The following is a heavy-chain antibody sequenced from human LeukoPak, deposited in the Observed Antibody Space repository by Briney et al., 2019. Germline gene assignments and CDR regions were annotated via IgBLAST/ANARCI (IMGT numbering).Heavy chain of an antibody. Sequence: AGGSLRLSCADSGFTVSSYAMHWVRQPIGKGLEWVSALGIAGDTFYPGSVKGRFTISRENARNSLYLQMNSLRAEDTAMYYCARQMQSHGNFDSWGQGTLVTVSS. J-gene: IGHJ4*02. V-gene: IGHV3-13*01. CDR3: ARQMQSHGNFDS. D-gene: IGHD2-15*01. CDR2: LGIAGDT. CDR1: GFTVSSYA.